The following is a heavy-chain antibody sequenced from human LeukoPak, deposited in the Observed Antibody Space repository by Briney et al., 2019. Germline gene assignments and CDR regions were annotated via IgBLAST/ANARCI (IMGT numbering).Heavy chain of an antibody. CDR1: GYTFTSYS. CDR2: INPSGSST. Sequence: ASVKVSCKASGYTFTSYSMHWVRQAPGQGLEWMGLINPSGSSTSYAQKFQGRLSLTRDMSTSTGYMELSSLRSEDTAVYYCARDNSVGDTAWWFDPWGQGTLVTVSS. V-gene: IGHV1-46*01. CDR3: ARDNSVGDTAWWFDP. D-gene: IGHD1-26*01. J-gene: IGHJ5*02.